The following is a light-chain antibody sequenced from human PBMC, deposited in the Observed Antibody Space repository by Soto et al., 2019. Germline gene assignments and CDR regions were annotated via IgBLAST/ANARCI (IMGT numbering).Light chain of an antibody. CDR1: QXXXXW. J-gene: IGKJ2*01. CDR3: QQYKDYAT. Sequence: DIQXXXSPSXXXAXVGDXXXXXXXXSQXXXXWLAWYQQKSGKAPNLLIYDASVLETGVPSRFSGSGSGTEFTLTINSLQPDDFATYYCQQYKDYATFGQGTKLEIK. CDR2: DAS. V-gene: IGKV1-5*03.